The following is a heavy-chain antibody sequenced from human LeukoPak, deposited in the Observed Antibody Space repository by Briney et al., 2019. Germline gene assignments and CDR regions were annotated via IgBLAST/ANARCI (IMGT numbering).Heavy chain of an antibody. D-gene: IGHD2-15*01. V-gene: IGHV6-1*01. Sequence: SQTLSLTCAISGDSVSSNSAAWNWIRQSPSRGLEWLVRTYYRSKWYNDYAVSVKSRITINPDTSKNQFSLQLNSVTPEDTAVYYCAREYCSGGSCHNNYFDYWGQGTLVTVSS. J-gene: IGHJ4*02. CDR2: TYYRSKWYN. CDR3: AREYCSGGSCHNNYFDY. CDR1: GDSVSSNSAA.